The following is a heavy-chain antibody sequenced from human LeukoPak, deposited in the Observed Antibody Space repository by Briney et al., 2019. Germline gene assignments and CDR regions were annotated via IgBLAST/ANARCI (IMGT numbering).Heavy chain of an antibody. CDR1: GFTFSSYS. CDR2: ISSSSSYI. Sequence: GGSLRLSCAASGFTFSSYSMNWVRQAPGKGLEWVSSISSSSSYIYYADLVKGRITISRHNAKNSLYLQMNGLRAEDTAVYYCARDPGRCTSSSCYPDYWGQGTLVTVSS. CDR3: ARDPGRCTSSSCYPDY. D-gene: IGHD2-2*01. J-gene: IGHJ4*02. V-gene: IGHV3-21*01.